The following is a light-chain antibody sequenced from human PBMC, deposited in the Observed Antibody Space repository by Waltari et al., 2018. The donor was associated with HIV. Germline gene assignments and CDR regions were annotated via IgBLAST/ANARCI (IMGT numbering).Light chain of an antibody. Sequence: SYELTQPSSVSVSPGQTARITCSGDVLAKKYARWFQQKPGQAPVLVIYKDSERPSGIPERFSCSSSGTTVTLTISGAQVEDEADYYCYSAADNNYVFGTGTKVTVL. CDR1: VLAKKY. J-gene: IGLJ1*01. CDR2: KDS. V-gene: IGLV3-27*01. CDR3: YSAADNNYV.